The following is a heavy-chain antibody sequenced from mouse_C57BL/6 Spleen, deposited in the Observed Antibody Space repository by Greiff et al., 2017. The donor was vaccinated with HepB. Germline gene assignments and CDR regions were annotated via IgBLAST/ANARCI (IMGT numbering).Heavy chain of an antibody. CDR1: GFNIKNTY. D-gene: IGHD2-4*01. J-gene: IGHJ2*01. V-gene: IGHV14-3*01. CDR2: IDPANGNT. Sequence: EVMLVESVAELVRPGASVKLSCTASGFNIKNTYMHWVKQRPEQGLEWIGRIDPANGNTKYAPKFQGKATITADTSSNTAYLQLSSLTSEDTAIYYCAPYYDYDRDYFDYWGQGTTLTVSS. CDR3: APYYDYDRDYFDY.